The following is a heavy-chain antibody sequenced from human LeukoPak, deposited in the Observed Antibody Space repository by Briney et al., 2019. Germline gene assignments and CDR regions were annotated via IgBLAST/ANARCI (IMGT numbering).Heavy chain of an antibody. D-gene: IGHD5-12*01. V-gene: IGHV1-8*01. J-gene: IGHJ4*02. CDR2: MNPNSGNT. CDR1: GYTFTNHD. CDR3: ARGGLRFICSDH. Sequence: ASVKVSCKASGYTFTNHDINWVRQATGQGLEWMGWMNPNSGNTGYAQKFQGRVTMTRNTSISTAYMELSGLRSEDTAVYYCARGGLRFICSDHWGQGTLVTVSS.